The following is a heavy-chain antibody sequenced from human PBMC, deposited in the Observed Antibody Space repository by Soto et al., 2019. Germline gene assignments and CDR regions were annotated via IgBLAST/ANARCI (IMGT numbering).Heavy chain of an antibody. D-gene: IGHD6-13*01. Sequence: ASVKVSCKASGYAVTSYAMHWVRQAPGQRLEWMGWINAGNGNTKYSQKFQGRVTITRDTSASTAYMELSSLRSEDTAVYYCARGRPVTGYSSSWFGYWGKGTLVTVSS. V-gene: IGHV1-3*01. J-gene: IGHJ5*01. CDR1: GYAVTSYA. CDR3: ARGRPVTGYSSSWFGY. CDR2: INAGNGNT.